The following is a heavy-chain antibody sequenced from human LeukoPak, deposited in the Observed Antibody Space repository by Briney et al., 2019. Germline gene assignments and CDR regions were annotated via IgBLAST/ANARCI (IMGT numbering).Heavy chain of an antibody. CDR1: GFTFSSYS. D-gene: IGHD3-22*01. CDR2: ISSSSSTI. CDR3: AKDSQRAYYYDSSGYYYVGYFDY. V-gene: IGHV3-48*01. Sequence: GGSLRLSCAASGFTFSSYSMNWVRQAPGKGLEWVSYISSSSSTIYYADSVKGRFTISRDNAKNSLYLQMNSLRAEDTAVYYCAKDSQRAYYYDSSGYYYVGYFDYWGQGTLVTVSS. J-gene: IGHJ4*02.